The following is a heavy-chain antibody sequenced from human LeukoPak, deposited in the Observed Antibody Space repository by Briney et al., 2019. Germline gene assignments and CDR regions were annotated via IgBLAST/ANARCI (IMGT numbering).Heavy chain of an antibody. CDR2: IYSGGST. CDR3: AKESIVGDFYFDY. Sequence: HTGGSLRLSCAASGFTVSSNYMSWVRQAPGKGLEWVSVIYSGGSTYYADSVKGRFTISRDNSKNTLYLQMNSLRAEDTAVYYCAKESIVGDFYFDYWGQGTLVTVSS. V-gene: IGHV3-66*01. D-gene: IGHD1-26*01. J-gene: IGHJ4*02. CDR1: GFTVSSNY.